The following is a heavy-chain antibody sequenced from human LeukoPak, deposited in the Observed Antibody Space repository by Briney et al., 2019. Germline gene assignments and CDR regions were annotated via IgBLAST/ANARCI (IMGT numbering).Heavy chain of an antibody. D-gene: IGHD6-19*01. J-gene: IGHJ4*02. CDR1: GGSISSYY. Sequence: SETLSLTCTVSGGSISSYYWSWIRQPPGKGLEWIGYIYYSGSTNYNPSLKSRATISVDTSKNQFSLKLSSVTAADTAVYYCARGEIAVALHLDYWGQGTLVTVSS. CDR3: ARGEIAVALHLDY. CDR2: IYYSGST. V-gene: IGHV4-59*01.